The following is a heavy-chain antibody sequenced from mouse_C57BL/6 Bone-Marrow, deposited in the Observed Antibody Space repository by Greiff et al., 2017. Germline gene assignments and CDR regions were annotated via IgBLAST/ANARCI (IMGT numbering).Heavy chain of an antibody. CDR2: IYPRSGNP. D-gene: IGHD2-4*01. V-gene: IGHV1-81*01. CDR3: ARGDYDYDGYFDY. Sequence: VKLMESGAELARPGASVKLSCKASGYTFTSYGISWVKQSTGQGLEWIGEIYPRSGNPYYNEQFKGKATLTADKSSSPAYMELRSLTSEDSAVYFCARGDYDYDGYFDYWGQGTTLTVSS. J-gene: IGHJ2*01. CDR1: GYTFTSYG.